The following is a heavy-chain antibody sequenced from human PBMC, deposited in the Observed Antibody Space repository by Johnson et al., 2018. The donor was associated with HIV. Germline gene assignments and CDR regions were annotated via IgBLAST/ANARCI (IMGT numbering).Heavy chain of an antibody. V-gene: IGHV3-7*01. D-gene: IGHD6-6*01. CDR1: GFTFSNYW. CDR2: IKQDGSDK. CDR3: TKEAYSSSSAAFDI. Sequence: VQLVESGGGLVQPGGSLRLSCAASGFTFSNYWMSWVRQAPGKGLECVANIKQDGSDKYYVDSVKGRVTISRDNARNALYLQMNSLRAEDTAVYYCTKEAYSSSSAAFDIWGPGTMVTVSS. J-gene: IGHJ3*02.